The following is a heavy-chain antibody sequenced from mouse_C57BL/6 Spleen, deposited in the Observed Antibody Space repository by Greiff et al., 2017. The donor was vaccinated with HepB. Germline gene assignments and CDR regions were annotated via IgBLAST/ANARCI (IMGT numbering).Heavy chain of an antibody. V-gene: IGHV2-9-1*01. CDR3: ARNDYDVDYAMDY. D-gene: IGHD2-4*01. Sequence: VKLVESGPGLVAPSQSLSITCTVSGFSLTSYAISWVRQPPGKGLEWLGVIWTGGGTNYNSALKSRLSISKDNSKSQVFLKMNSLQTDDTARYYCARNDYDVDYAMDYWGQGTSVTVSS. J-gene: IGHJ4*01. CDR2: IWTGGGT. CDR1: GFSLTSYA.